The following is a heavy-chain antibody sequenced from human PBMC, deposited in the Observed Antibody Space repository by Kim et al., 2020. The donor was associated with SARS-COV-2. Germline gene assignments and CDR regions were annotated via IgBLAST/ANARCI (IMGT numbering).Heavy chain of an antibody. J-gene: IGHJ5*02. CDR2: INPSGGST. D-gene: IGHD3-22*01. CDR3: ARDKRRYYDSSGSWVYGRINWFDP. V-gene: IGHV1-46*01. CDR1: GYTFTSYY. Sequence: ASVKVSCKASGYTFTSYYMHWVRQAPGQGLEWMGIINPSGGSTSYAQKFQGRVTMTRDTSTSTVYMELSSLRSEDTAVYYCARDKRRYYDSSGSWVYGRINWFDPWGQGTLVTVSS.